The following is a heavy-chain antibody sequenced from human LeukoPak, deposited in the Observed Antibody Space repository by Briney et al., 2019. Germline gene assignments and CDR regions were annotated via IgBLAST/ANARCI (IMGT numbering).Heavy chain of an antibody. Sequence: ASVKVFCKASGYTYTGYYMHWVRQAPGQGLEWLGWINPNSGGTNYAQKFQGWVTMTRDTSISTAYMELSRLRSDDTAVYYCARASLRYFDWLGYWGQGTLVTVSS. CDR3: ARASLRYFDWLGY. J-gene: IGHJ4*02. D-gene: IGHD3-9*01. CDR2: INPNSGGT. V-gene: IGHV1-2*04. CDR1: GYTYTGYY.